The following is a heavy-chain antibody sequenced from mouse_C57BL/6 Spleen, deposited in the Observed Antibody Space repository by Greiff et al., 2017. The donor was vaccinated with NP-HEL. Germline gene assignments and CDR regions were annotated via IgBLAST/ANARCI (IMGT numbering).Heavy chain of an antibody. V-gene: IGHV1-82*01. CDR2: IYPGDGDT. CDR3: ARDHWFAY. CDR1: GYAFSSSW. J-gene: IGHJ3*01. Sequence: VQLQQSGPELVKPGASVKISCKASGYAFSSSWMNWVKQRPGKGLEWIGRIYPGDGDTKYNGKFKGKATLTADKSSSTAYMQLSSLTSEDSAVYFCARDHWFAYWGQGTLVTVSA.